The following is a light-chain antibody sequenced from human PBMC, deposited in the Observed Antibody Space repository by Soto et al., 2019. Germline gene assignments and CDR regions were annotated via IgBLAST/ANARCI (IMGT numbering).Light chain of an antibody. CDR2: DVR. CDR3: SAYTARSTLV. CDR1: MRDVGAYNL. V-gene: IGLV2-14*03. J-gene: IGLJ3*02. Sequence: QSALTQPASVSGSAGQSITISCSGTMRDVGAYNLVSWYQQHPGTAPKLIIYDVRNRPSGISSRFSGSRSGNTASLTISGLQSEDEGDYYCSAYTARSTLVLGGGTKLTVL.